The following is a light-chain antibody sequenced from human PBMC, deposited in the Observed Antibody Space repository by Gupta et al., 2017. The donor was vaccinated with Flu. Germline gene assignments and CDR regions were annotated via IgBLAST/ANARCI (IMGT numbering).Light chain of an antibody. J-gene: IGLJ2*01. CDR2: NDR. CDR3: QVWDTNTV. CDR1: NIGNKN. V-gene: IGLV3-9*01. Sequence: VALGQTARFSCGGDNIGNKNVHWYYQKPGQAPVLVIYNDRFRPSGISERFSGSNSGKTAALTITRVQVGDEGDYYCQVWDTNTVFGGGTKLTVL.